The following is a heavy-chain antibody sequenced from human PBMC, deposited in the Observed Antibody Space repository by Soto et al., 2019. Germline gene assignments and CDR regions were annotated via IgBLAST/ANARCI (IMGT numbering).Heavy chain of an antibody. Sequence: QAQLVQSGAEVKKPGASVKVSCKASGYNFIDYGISWVRQAPGQGLEWMGWISAINGDTTSAQKLQGRVTLTTDTSTNTAFMELRSLRADDTAVYFSARDVPFTVRGAATFDWWGQGTLVNVS. CDR1: GYNFIDYG. J-gene: IGHJ4*02. D-gene: IGHD3-10*02. V-gene: IGHV1-18*01. CDR3: ARDVPFTVRGAATFDW. CDR2: ISAINGDT.